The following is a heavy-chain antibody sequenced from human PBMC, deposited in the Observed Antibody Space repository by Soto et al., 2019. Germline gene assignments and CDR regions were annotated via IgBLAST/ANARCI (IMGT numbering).Heavy chain of an antibody. J-gene: IGHJ5*02. D-gene: IGHD6-13*01. CDR3: ARLLAAAELGNWFDP. CDR1: GYSFTSYW. CDR2: IYPGDSDT. Sequence: HGESLKISCKGSGYSFTSYWIGWVRQMPGKGLEWMGIIYPGDSDTRYSPSFQGQVTISADKSISTAYLQWSSLKASDTAMYYCARLLAAAELGNWFDPWGQGTLVTVSS. V-gene: IGHV5-51*01.